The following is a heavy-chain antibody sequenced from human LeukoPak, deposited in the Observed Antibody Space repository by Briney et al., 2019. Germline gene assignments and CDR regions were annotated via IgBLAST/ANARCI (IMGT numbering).Heavy chain of an antibody. V-gene: IGHV3-33*01. Sequence: PGGSLRLSCAASGFTFSSYGMHWVRQAPGKGLQWVSVIWYDGSNTYYADSVKGRFTISRDNSKNTLYLQMNSLRAEDTAVYYCARDFRGTDYWGQGTLVSVSS. D-gene: IGHD3-10*01. CDR3: ARDFRGTDY. J-gene: IGHJ4*02. CDR2: IWYDGSNT. CDR1: GFTFSSYG.